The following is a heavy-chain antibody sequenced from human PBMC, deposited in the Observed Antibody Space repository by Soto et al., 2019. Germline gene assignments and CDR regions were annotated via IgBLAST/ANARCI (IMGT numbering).Heavy chain of an antibody. D-gene: IGHD1-1*01. CDR1: GFTFSSYE. CDR3: ARVLIPQRYYYYGMDV. V-gene: IGHV3-48*03. CDR2: ISSGGTIT. J-gene: IGHJ6*02. Sequence: GGSLRLSCAASGFTFSSYEMNWVRQAAGKGLEWVSYISSGGTITYNADSVKGRFTISRDNAKNSLYLQMNSLRAEDTAVYYCARVLIPQRYYYYGMDVWGQGTTVTVSS.